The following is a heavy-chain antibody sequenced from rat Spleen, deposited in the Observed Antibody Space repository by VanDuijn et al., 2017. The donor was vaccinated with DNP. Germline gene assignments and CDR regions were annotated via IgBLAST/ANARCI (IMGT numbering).Heavy chain of an antibody. V-gene: IGHV5-20*01. CDR1: GFTFSNYY. Sequence: EVQLVESGGGLVQPGRSLKLSCAASGFTFSNYYMAWVRQAPTKGLEWVAYISYDGGITNYGDSVKGRFTISRDNAKSTLYLQMDSLSSEDTATYYCTRGGTYYFDYWGQGVMVTVSS. CDR2: ISYDGGIT. CDR3: TRGGTYYFDY. J-gene: IGHJ2*01.